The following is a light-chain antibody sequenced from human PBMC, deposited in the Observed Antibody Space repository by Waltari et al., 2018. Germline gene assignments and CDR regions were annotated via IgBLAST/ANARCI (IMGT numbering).Light chain of an antibody. Sequence: QSALTQPPSASGSPGQSVTISCTGTSSDVGGFDYVSWYQQHPGQVPRRMIYEVSKRPSGVPDRFSCSKSGNTASLTVSGLQVEDEADYYCSSFAGSSQMLFGGGTKLTVL. V-gene: IGLV2-8*01. CDR2: EVS. CDR1: SSDVGGFDY. J-gene: IGLJ2*01. CDR3: SSFAGSSQML.